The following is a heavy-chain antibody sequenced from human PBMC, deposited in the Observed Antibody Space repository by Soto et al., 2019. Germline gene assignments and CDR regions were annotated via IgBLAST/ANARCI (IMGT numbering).Heavy chain of an antibody. J-gene: IGHJ4*02. V-gene: IGHV4-59*08. CDR2: NYYSGST. Sequence: SETLSLTCTVSGGSISSYYWSWIRQPPGKGLEWIGYNYYSGSTNYNPSLKSRVTISVDTSKNQFSLKLSSVTAVVTVVYYCARQGYSGYDDYWGQGTLVTVSS. CDR1: GGSISSYY. D-gene: IGHD5-12*01. CDR3: ARQGYSGYDDY.